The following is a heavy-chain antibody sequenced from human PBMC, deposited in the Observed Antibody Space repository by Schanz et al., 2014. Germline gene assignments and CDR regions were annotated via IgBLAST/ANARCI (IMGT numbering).Heavy chain of an antibody. Sequence: QVQLVESGGGLVQPGGSLRLSCAVSGFTVSSNHMSWVRQAPGKGLEWVALISNDGSIKYYADSVEGRFTISRDNSRNTLYLQMNSLRTEDTAVYYCAKDPSHGDYDYYFDYWGQGTLVTVSS. D-gene: IGHD3-22*01. V-gene: IGHV3-30*18. CDR3: AKDPSHGDYDYYFDY. CDR1: GFTVSSNH. CDR2: ISNDGSIK. J-gene: IGHJ4*02.